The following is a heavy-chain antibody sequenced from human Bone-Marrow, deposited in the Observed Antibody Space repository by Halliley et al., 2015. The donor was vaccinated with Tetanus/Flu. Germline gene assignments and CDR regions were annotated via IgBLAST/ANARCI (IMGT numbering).Heavy chain of an antibody. Sequence: SLRLSCAASGFSFSSYAMSRVRQAPGKGLEWVSAISGSGAGTYYADSVKGRFSISKDNSKDTLYLQLNSLRAEDTAVYYCAKGGWNYDFWSGNQPDYWGQGTLVSVSS. CDR1: GFSFSSYA. CDR3: AKGGWNYDFWSGNQPDY. V-gene: IGHV3-23*01. CDR2: ISGSGAGT. D-gene: IGHD3-3*01. J-gene: IGHJ4*02.